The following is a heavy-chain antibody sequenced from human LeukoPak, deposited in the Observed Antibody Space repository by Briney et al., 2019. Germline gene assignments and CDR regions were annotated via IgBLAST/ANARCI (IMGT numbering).Heavy chain of an antibody. D-gene: IGHD2-2*01. CDR2: IYHSGST. J-gene: IGHJ5*02. Sequence: PSETLSLTCTISGGSVSDYYWSWIRQPPGKGLEWIGSIYHSGSTYYNPSLKSRVTISVDTSKNQFSLKLSSVTAADTAVYYCAREGVVVPAAIRWFDPWGQGTLVTVSS. CDR1: GGSVSDYY. CDR3: AREGVVVPAAIRWFDP. V-gene: IGHV4-38-2*02.